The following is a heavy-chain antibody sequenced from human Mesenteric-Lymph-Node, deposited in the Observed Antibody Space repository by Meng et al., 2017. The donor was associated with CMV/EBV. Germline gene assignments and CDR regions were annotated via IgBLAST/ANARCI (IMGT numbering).Heavy chain of an antibody. J-gene: IGHJ4*02. D-gene: IGHD3-10*01. CDR3: ARGRLTIAIQS. Sequence: GESLKISCEASGFSFNYYGMNWVRQAPGKGLEWVSSISSSSYIYYADSVKGRFTISRDNAKNSLYLLMNSLRAEDTAVYYCARGRLTIAIQSGGQGALVTVSS. V-gene: IGHV3-69-1*02. CDR1: GFSFNYYG. CDR2: ISSSSYI.